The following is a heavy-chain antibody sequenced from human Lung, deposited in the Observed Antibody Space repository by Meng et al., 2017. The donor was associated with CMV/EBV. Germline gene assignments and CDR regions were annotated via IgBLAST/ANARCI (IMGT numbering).Heavy chain of an antibody. CDR1: GFIFSNYA. CDR3: AKDLLLFGGPNAYFDQ. J-gene: IGHJ4*02. V-gene: IGHV3-23*01. Sequence: GGSXRLXXAASGFIFSNYAMTWVRQAPGKGLEWVSGISGIGGSIYYAESVKGRLAISRDNSRNTLYLQMNSLRPGETAVYYCAKDLLLFGGPNAYFDQWGQGTXVTVAS. CDR2: ISGIGGSI. D-gene: IGHD3-16*01.